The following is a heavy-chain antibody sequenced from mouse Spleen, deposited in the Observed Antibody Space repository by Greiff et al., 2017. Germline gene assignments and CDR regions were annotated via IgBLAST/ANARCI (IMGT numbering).Heavy chain of an antibody. CDR2: IDPSDSYT. CDR1: GYTFTSYW. J-gene: IGHJ2*01. CDR3: ALLDY. Sequence: QVQLQQPGAELVMPGASVKLSCKAPGYTFTSYWMHWVKQRPGQGLEWIGEIDPSDSYTNYNQKFKGKATLTVDKSSSTAYMQLSSLTSEDSAVYYCALLDYWGQGTTLTVSS. V-gene: IGHV1-69*01.